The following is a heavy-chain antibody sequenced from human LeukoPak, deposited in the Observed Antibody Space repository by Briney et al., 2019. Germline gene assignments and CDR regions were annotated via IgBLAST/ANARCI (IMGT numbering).Heavy chain of an antibody. CDR2: TSDRGDYT. Sequence: PGGSLRLSCAAAGFTFNNYAVSWVRQAPGKGLEWVSGTSDRGDYTYYADPVKGRFTISRDSSKNTLFLQMNSLRAEDTALYFCARKAQYNGHYPLDYWGQGTLVTVSS. D-gene: IGHD1-7*01. CDR3: ARKAQYNGHYPLDY. CDR1: GFTFNNYA. J-gene: IGHJ4*02. V-gene: IGHV3-23*01.